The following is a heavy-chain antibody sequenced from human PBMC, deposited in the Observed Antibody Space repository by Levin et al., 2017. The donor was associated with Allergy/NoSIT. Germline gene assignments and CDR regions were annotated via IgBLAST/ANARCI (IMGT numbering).Heavy chain of an antibody. CDR1: GFTFSSYG. Sequence: RGESLKISCAASGFTFSSYGMHWVRQAPGKGLEWVAVISYDGSNKYYADSVKGRFTISRDNSKNTLYLQMNSLRAEDTAVYYCAKDKGIWLPDYWGQGTLVTVSS. CDR2: ISYDGSNK. V-gene: IGHV3-30*18. J-gene: IGHJ4*02. D-gene: IGHD3-10*01. CDR3: AKDKGIWLPDY.